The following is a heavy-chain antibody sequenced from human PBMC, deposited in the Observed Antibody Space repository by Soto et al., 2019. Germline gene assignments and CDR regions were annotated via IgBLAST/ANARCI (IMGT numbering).Heavy chain of an antibody. V-gene: IGHV1-69*13. D-gene: IGHD3-22*01. CDR3: ARAYYYDSSATYYYYGMDV. CDR2: IIPIFGTA. Sequence: SVKVSCKASGGTFRSYAISWVRQAPGQGLEWMGGIIPIFGTANYAQKFQGRVTITADESTSTAYMELSSLRSEDTAVYYCARAYYYDSSATYYYYGMDVWGQGTTVTVS. CDR1: GGTFRSYA. J-gene: IGHJ6*02.